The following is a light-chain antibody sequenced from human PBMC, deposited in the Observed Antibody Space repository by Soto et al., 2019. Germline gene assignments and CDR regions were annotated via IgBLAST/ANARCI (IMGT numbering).Light chain of an antibody. Sequence: EIVLTQSPGTLSLSPGERATLSCRASQSVSSSYLAWYQQKPGQAPRLPIYGASSRATGIPDRFSGSGSGTDFTLTISRLEPEDFAVYYCHQYDSSPLTFGGGTKAEIK. CDR3: HQYDSSPLT. J-gene: IGKJ4*01. CDR2: GAS. V-gene: IGKV3-20*01. CDR1: QSVSSSY.